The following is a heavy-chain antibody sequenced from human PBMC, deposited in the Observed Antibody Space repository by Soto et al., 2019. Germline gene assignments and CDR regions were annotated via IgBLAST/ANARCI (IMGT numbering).Heavy chain of an antibody. D-gene: IGHD4-17*01. CDR3: AKKPTYGDYPSGY. CDR1: GLTFSTYA. CDR2: ISARGDST. V-gene: IGHV3-23*01. Sequence: EVHLLESGGGLVQPGGSLRLSCVASGLTFSTYAMSWVRQAPGRGLEWVSVISARGDSTYSADSVKGRFTISRDNSKNTLYLQMNSLRAEDTAVYYCAKKPTYGDYPSGYWGQGTLVTVSS. J-gene: IGHJ4*02.